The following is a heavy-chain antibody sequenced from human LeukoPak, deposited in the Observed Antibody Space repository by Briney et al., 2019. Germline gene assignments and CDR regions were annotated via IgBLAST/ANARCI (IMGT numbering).Heavy chain of an antibody. D-gene: IGHD3-10*01. J-gene: IGHJ4*02. V-gene: IGHV3-48*03. CDR1: GFTFSSYE. Sequence: GGSLRLSCAASGFTFSSYEMSWVRQAPGKGLEWVSYISSGGSSINYADSVWGRFTISRDNAKNSLYLQMNSLRADDTAVYYCARETPYGSGSRGDFDYWGQGTLVTVSS. CDR2: ISSGGSSI. CDR3: ARETPYGSGSRGDFDY.